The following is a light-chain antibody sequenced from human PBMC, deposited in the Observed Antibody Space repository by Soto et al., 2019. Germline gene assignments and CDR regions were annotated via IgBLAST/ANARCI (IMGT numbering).Light chain of an antibody. Sequence: QSVLIQPASGSGSAGQSITIFCTGTSSDVAGYNYVSWYQQHPGKAHKLMIYDVSNRPSGVSNRFSGSKSGNTASLTISGLQAEDEADYYCSSYTSSGTLEVFGTGTKVTVL. CDR3: SSYTSSGTLEV. J-gene: IGLJ1*01. V-gene: IGLV2-14*01. CDR1: SSDVAGYNY. CDR2: DVS.